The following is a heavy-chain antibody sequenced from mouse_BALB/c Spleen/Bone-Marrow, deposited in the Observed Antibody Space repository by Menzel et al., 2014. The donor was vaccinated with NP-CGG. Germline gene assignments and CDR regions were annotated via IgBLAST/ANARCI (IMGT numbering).Heavy chain of an antibody. CDR3: AAGYYGNSGWFAY. Sequence: VQLQQSGAELARPGASVKMSCKASGYTFTSYTMHWVKPRPGQGLEWIGYINPSSGYTNYNQKFKDKATLTADKSSSTAYMQLSSLTSEDSAVYYCAAGYYGNSGWFAYWGQGTLVTVSA. J-gene: IGHJ3*01. V-gene: IGHV1-4*01. CDR1: GYTFTSYT. CDR2: INPSSGYT. D-gene: IGHD2-1*01.